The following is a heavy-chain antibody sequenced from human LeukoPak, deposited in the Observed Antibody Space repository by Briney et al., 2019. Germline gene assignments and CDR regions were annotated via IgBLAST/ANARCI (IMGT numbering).Heavy chain of an antibody. D-gene: IGHD3-22*01. V-gene: IGHV4-39*07. CDR1: GGSISSTTYY. CDR2: IYYTGST. J-gene: IGHJ5*02. CDR3: ARDPGALITMTINNWFDP. Sequence: SETLSLTCTVSGGSISSTTYYWGWIRQAPGKALEWIGSIYYTGSTYSNPSLRSRVTISIDTSKNQFSLNLSSVTAADTAVYYCARDPGALITMTINNWFDPWGQGTLVTVSS.